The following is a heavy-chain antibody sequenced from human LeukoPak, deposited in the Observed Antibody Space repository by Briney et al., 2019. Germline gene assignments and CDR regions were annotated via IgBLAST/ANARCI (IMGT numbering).Heavy chain of an antibody. CDR1: GFTFSSYE. J-gene: IGHJ4*02. D-gene: IGHD6-6*01. Sequence: GGSLRLSCGASGFTFSSYEMNWVRQAPGKGREGVSYISSGGSAIYYADSVKGRFTISRDNAKNSLYLQMNSLRAEDTAVYYCARNDYSSSSYFYWGQGTLVTVSS. CDR2: ISSGGSAI. CDR3: ARNDYSSSSYFY. V-gene: IGHV3-48*03.